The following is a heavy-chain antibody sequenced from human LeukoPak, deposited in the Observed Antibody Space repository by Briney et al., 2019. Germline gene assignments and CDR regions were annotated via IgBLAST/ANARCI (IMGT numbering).Heavy chain of an antibody. D-gene: IGHD3-22*01. Sequence: GGSLRLSCAASGFTFRSYAMHWVRQAPGKGLEWVAVISYDGSNKYYADSVKGRFTISRDNSKNTLYLQMNSLRAEDTAVYYCARDLEGRDYYDSSGYWGQGTLVTVSS. CDR2: ISYDGSNK. CDR3: ARDLEGRDYYDSSGY. V-gene: IGHV3-30-3*01. J-gene: IGHJ4*02. CDR1: GFTFRSYA.